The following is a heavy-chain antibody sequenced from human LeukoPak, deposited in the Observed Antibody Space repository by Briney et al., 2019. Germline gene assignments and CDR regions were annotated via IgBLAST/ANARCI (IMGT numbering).Heavy chain of an antibody. CDR2: IKSKTDGGTT. CDR3: TTDCSGGSCYVSLDAFDI. J-gene: IGHJ3*02. V-gene: IGHV3-15*07. D-gene: IGHD2-15*01. Sequence: GGSLRLSCAASGFTFSNAWMNWARQAPGKGLEWVGRIKSKTDGGTTDYAAPVKGRFTISRDDSKNTLYLQMNSLKTEDTAVYYCTTDCSGGSCYVSLDAFDIWGQGTMVTVSS. CDR1: GFTFSNAW.